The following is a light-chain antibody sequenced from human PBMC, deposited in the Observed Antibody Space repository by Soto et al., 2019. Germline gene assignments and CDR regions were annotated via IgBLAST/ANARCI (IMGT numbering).Light chain of an antibody. CDR2: SNS. Sequence: QSVLTQPPSASGTPGQRVTISCSGSSSNIGSNTVNWYQQLPGTAPKLLIYSNSQRPSGVPDRFSGSMSGTSASLAIGGLQSEDGADYYCAAWDDSLNGYVFGTGTKLTVL. CDR3: AAWDDSLNGYV. CDR1: SSNIGSNT. V-gene: IGLV1-44*01. J-gene: IGLJ1*01.